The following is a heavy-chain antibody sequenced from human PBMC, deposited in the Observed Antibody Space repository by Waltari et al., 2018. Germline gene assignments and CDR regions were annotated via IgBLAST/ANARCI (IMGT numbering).Heavy chain of an antibody. CDR2: IWYDGSNK. CDR1: GFTFSSYG. Sequence: QVQLVESGGGVVQPGRSLRLSCAASGFTFSSYGMHWVRQAPGKGLEWVAVIWYDGSNKYYADSVKGRFTISRDNSKNTLYLQMNSLRAEDTAVYYCARDGAPAPFDYWGQGTLVTVSS. J-gene: IGHJ4*02. D-gene: IGHD1-26*01. CDR3: ARDGAPAPFDY. V-gene: IGHV3-33*01.